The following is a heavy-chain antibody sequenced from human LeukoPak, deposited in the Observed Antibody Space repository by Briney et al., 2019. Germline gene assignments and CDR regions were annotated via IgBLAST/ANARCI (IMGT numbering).Heavy chain of an antibody. CDR3: ARRRRGIQRIFDY. CDR2: IYYSGST. J-gene: IGHJ4*02. CDR1: GGSISSHY. V-gene: IGHV4-59*11. D-gene: IGHD5-18*01. Sequence: PSETLSLTCTVSGGSISSHYWSWIRQPPGKGLEWIGYIYYSGSTNYNPSLKSRVTISVDTSKNQFSLKLSSVTAADTAVYYCARRRRGIQRIFDYWGQGTLVTVSS.